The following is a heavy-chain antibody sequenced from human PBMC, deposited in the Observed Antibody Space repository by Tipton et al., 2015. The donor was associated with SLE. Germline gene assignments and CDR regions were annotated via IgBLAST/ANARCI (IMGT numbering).Heavy chain of an antibody. J-gene: IGHJ4*02. CDR2: IYHSGRT. V-gene: IGHV4-39*07. Sequence: LRLSCTVSGDSVTNENFYWGWIRQPPGKGLEWIATIYHSGRTDYNPSLRSRLTISKHTSNNQFSLRLTSVTAADTAVYYCARQSMAARPDFDFWGQGTLVTVSS. CDR3: ARQSMAARPDFDF. CDR1: GDSVTNENFY. D-gene: IGHD6-6*01.